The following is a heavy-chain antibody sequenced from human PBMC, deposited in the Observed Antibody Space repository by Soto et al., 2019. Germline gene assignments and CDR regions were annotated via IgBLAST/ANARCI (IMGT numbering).Heavy chain of an antibody. J-gene: IGHJ4*02. CDR2: IDWDDDK. Sequence: SGPTLVNPTQTLTLTCTFSGFSLSTSGMCVSWIRQPPGKALEWLARIDWDDDKYYSTSLKTRLTISKDTSKNQVVLTMTNMDPGDTATYYGARTYYYDSSGYPPPYYFDYWGQGTLVTVS. CDR3: ARTYYYDSSGYPPPYYFDY. D-gene: IGHD3-22*01. CDR1: GFSLSTSGMC. V-gene: IGHV2-70*11.